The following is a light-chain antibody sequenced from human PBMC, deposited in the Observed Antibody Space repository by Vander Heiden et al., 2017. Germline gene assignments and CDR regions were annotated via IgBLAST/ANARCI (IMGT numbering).Light chain of an antibody. CDR2: DVS. CDR1: SSDVGAYNY. J-gene: IGLJ2*01. Sequence: SVLIQPASVSGSPGQSITIPCTGTSSDVGAYNYVSWYQQRPGKVPKLMIYDVSNGPSGVSSRFSGSKSANTASLTISGLQAEDEADYYCSSYTSNHTLIFGGGTKLTVL. V-gene: IGLV2-14*01. CDR3: SSYTSNHTLI.